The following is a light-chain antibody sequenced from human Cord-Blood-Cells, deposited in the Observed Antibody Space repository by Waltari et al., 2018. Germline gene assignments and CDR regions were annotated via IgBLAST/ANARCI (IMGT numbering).Light chain of an antibody. Sequence: EIVLTQSPGTLSLSPGERATLSCRASQSVSSSYLAWYQQKPGQAPRLLIYGASSRATGIPDRFSGSGSGTDFTLTISRLEPEDFAVYYCQQRSNWPTTFGQGTKVEIK. CDR2: GAS. CDR1: QSVSSSY. V-gene: IGKV3D-20*02. CDR3: QQRSNWPTT. J-gene: IGKJ1*01.